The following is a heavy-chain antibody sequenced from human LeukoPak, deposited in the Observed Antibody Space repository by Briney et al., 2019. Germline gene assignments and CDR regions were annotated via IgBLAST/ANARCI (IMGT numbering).Heavy chain of an antibody. D-gene: IGHD3-10*01. J-gene: IGHJ4*02. CDR3: ARLRGYSYYFDS. CDR2: IYHTGST. CDR1: GGSISTGGYS. V-gene: IGHV4-30-2*01. Sequence: SETLSLTCGVSGGSISTGGYSWRWIRQPPGTGLEWIGYIYHTGSTYFNPSLKSRITISVDRSKNQFSLKLSSVNAADTAVYFCARLRGYSYYFDSWGQGTLVTVSS.